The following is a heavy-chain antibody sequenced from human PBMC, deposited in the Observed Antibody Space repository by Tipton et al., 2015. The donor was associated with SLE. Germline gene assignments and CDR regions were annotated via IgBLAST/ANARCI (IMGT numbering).Heavy chain of an antibody. CDR3: ASVVYRSSFHFDY. Sequence: GLVKPSETLSLTCTVSGGSVSSGSYYWSWIRQPPGKGLEWIGYIYYSGSTNYNPSLKSRVTISVDTSKNQFSLKLSSVTAADTAVYYCASVVYRSSFHFDYWGQGALVTVSS. CDR2: IYYSGST. J-gene: IGHJ4*02. D-gene: IGHD5/OR15-5a*01. V-gene: IGHV4-61*01. CDR1: GGSVSSGSYY.